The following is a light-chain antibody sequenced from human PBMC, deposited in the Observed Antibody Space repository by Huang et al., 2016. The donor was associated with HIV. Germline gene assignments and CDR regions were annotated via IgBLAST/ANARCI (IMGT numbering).Light chain of an antibody. CDR1: QSLSTW. CDR3: QQYNTYWT. Sequence: DIQMPQSPSTLSASLGDRVTITCRASQSLSTWLAWYKQKPGKAPKLLIYKASTLESGVPSRFSGSGSGTEFTLSISSLQPDDFATYYCQQYNTYWTFGQGTKVEIK. V-gene: IGKV1-5*03. CDR2: KAS. J-gene: IGKJ1*01.